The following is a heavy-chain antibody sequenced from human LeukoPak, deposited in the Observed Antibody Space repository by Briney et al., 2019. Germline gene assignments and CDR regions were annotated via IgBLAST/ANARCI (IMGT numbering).Heavy chain of an antibody. CDR3: AADSLAYYYDSSGYYRFDY. Sequence: SVKVSCKASGFTFTSSAVQWVRQARGQRLEWIGWIVVGSGNTNYAQKFQERVTITRDMSTSTAYMELSSLRSEDTAVYYCAADSLAYYYDSSGYYRFDYWGQGTLVTVPS. J-gene: IGHJ4*02. CDR1: GFTFTSSA. CDR2: IVVGSGNT. D-gene: IGHD3-22*01. V-gene: IGHV1-58*01.